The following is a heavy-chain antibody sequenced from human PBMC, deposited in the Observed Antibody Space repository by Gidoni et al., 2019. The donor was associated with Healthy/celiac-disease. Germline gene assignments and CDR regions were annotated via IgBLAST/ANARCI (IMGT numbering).Heavy chain of an antibody. V-gene: IGHV1-69*12. CDR3: ARRARTTGTTSAFDI. CDR1: GGTFSSYA. D-gene: IGHD1-1*01. J-gene: IGHJ3*02. Sequence: QVQLVQSGDEVKKPGSSVKVSCKASGGTFSSYAISWVRQAPGQGLEWMGGIIPLFGTANYAQKFQGRVTITADESTSTAYMELISLRSDDTAVYYCARRARTTGTTSAFDIWGQGTMVTVSS. CDR2: IIPLFGTA.